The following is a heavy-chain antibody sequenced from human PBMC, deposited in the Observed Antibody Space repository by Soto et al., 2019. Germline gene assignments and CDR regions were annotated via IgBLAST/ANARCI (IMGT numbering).Heavy chain of an antibody. CDR1: GGSISSGGYY. J-gene: IGHJ6*02. D-gene: IGHD3-3*01. Sequence: QVQLQESGPGLVKPSQTLSLTCTVSGGSISSGGYYWSWIRQHPGKGLEWIGYIYYSGSTYYNPSLKSRVTISVDTSKNQFSLKLSSVTAADTAVYYCARMGSNIRFLEWLTQGYGMDVWGQGTTVTVSS. CDR3: ARMGSNIRFLEWLTQGYGMDV. CDR2: IYYSGST. V-gene: IGHV4-31*03.